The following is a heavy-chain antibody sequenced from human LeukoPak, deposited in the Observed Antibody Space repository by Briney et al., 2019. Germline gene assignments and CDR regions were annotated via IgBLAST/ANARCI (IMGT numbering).Heavy chain of an antibody. Sequence: PGGSLRLSCAASGFTFNNYAMNWVRQAPGKGLEWVSVISGSGGTTYYADSVKGRFTISRDSSKNTLYLQMNSLRAEDTAVYYCAKVSGGGLYYDGMDVWGQGTTLTVSS. V-gene: IGHV3-23*01. CDR2: ISGSGGTT. CDR3: AKVSGGGLYYDGMDV. CDR1: GFTFNNYA. J-gene: IGHJ6*02. D-gene: IGHD1-14*01.